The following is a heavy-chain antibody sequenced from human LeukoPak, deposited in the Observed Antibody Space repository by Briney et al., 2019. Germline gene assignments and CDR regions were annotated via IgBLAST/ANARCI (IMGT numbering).Heavy chain of an antibody. CDR3: ARDLPLGEIDY. J-gene: IGHJ4*02. CDR2: IYYSGST. V-gene: IGHV4-39*07. Sequence: TSETLSLTCTVSGGSISSSSYYWGWIRQPPGKGLEWIGSIYYSGSTYYNPSLKSRVTISVDTSKNQFSLKLSSVTAADTAVYYCARDLPLGEIDYWGQGTLVTVSS. CDR1: GGSISSSSYY. D-gene: IGHD3-10*01.